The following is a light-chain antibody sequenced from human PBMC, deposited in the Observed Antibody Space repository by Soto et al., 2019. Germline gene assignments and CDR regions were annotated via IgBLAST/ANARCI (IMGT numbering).Light chain of an antibody. CDR1: SSDVGGYNY. CDR3: SSYTTNNTLL. Sequence: QSVLTQPASVSGSPGQSITISCTGSSSDVGGYNYVSWYQQYAGKAPKLIIYEVSNRPSGVSNRFSGSKSGNTASLNISGLQAEDEATYYCSSYTTNNTLLFGGGTKVTVL. CDR2: EVS. J-gene: IGLJ2*01. V-gene: IGLV2-14*01.